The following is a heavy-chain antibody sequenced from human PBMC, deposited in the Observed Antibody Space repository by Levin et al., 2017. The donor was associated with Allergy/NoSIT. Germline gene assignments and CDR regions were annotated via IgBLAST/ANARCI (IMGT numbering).Heavy chain of an antibody. Sequence: GGSLRLSCAASGFTFSSYWMSWVRQAPGKGLEWVANIKQDGSEKYYVDSVKGRFTISRDNAKNSLYLQMNSLRAEDTAVYYCARDISSSWFDYYYYYMDVWGKGTTVTVSS. CDR3: ARDISSSWFDYYYYYMDV. D-gene: IGHD6-13*01. CDR2: IKQDGSEK. CDR1: GFTFSSYW. V-gene: IGHV3-7*03. J-gene: IGHJ6*03.